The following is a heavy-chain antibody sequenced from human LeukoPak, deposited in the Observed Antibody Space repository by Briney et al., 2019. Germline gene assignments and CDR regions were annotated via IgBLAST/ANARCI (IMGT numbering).Heavy chain of an antibody. V-gene: IGHV3-74*01. Sequence: GGSLRLSCAASGFTFSSYWVHWVRQAPGKGLVWVSNINSDGSTTTYADSVKGRFTISRDNAENTLYLQMNSLRAEDTAVYYCARGYSSGLHFDYWGQGTLVTVSS. CDR2: INSDGSTT. J-gene: IGHJ4*02. D-gene: IGHD6-19*01. CDR3: ARGYSSGLHFDY. CDR1: GFTFSSYW.